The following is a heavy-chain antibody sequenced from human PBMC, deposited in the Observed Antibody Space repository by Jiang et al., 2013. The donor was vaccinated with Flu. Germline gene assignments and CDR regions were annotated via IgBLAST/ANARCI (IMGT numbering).Heavy chain of an antibody. Sequence: SGAEVKKPGASVKVSCKTSGFAFISYDIQWVRQASGQGLEWLGWLNPKTGNTGYSPTFQGRVTMTRDTTISTAYLELRRLTAQDTAVYYCVGAFTSLQKGGGYWGQGTLVTVSS. CDR3: VGAFTSLQKGGGY. V-gene: IGHV1-8*01. D-gene: IGHD3-16*01. CDR1: GFAFISYD. CDR2: LNPKTGNT. J-gene: IGHJ4*02.